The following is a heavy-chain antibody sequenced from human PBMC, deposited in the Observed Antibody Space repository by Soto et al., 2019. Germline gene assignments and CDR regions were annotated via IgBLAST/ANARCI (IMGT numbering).Heavy chain of an antibody. V-gene: IGHV4-4*08. CDR2: IYSSGST. J-gene: IGHJ4*02. Sequence: QVQLQESGPGLVKPSGTLSLTCSVAGGSINRSFWSWLRQSPGKGLEWIGYIYSSGSTSYNPSLKSRVTMSVDASNNQFYLNLRSVTAADTAVYYCARRADYYCYFENWGQGTLVTVSA. CDR1: GGSINRSF. CDR3: ARRADYYCYFEN. D-gene: IGHD3-10*01.